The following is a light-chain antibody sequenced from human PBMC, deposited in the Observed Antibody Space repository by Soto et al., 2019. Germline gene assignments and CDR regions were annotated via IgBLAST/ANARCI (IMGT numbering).Light chain of an antibody. CDR1: QSVSSSY. J-gene: IGKJ1*01. V-gene: IGKV3-20*01. CDR2: GAS. Sequence: EIVLTQSPGTLSLSPGERATLSCRASQSVSSSYLAWYQQKPGQAPRLLIYGASSRATGIPDRFSGSGSGTVFTLTISRLEPEDFAVYYCQEYCSSPRWTFGQGTKVEIK. CDR3: QEYCSSPRWT.